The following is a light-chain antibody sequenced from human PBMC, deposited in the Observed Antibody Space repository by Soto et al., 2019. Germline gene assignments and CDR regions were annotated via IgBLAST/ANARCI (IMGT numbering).Light chain of an antibody. J-gene: IGKJ1*01. CDR2: DAS. Sequence: DIQMTQSPSTVSASVGDGVTITCRASQSISTWLAWYQQKPGNAPKLLIYDASTLESGVPSGFSGSGSGTEFTLTISSLQPDDFATYYCQQYNNWPMWTFGQGTKVDIK. CDR3: QQYNNWPMWT. V-gene: IGKV1-5*01. CDR1: QSISTW.